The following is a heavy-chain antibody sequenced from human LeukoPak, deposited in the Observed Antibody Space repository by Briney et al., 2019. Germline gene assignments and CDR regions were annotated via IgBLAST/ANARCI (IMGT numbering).Heavy chain of an antibody. J-gene: IGHJ6*02. Sequence: PSETLSLTCTVSGGSISSYYWSWIRQPPGKGLEWMGYIYYSGSTNYNPSLKSRVTISVDTSKNQFSLKLSSVTAADTAVYYCASGRGSLSYYYYYGMDVWGQGTMVTVSS. CDR2: IYYSGST. D-gene: IGHD2-15*01. V-gene: IGHV4-59*08. CDR3: ASGRGSLSYYYYYGMDV. CDR1: GGSISSYY.